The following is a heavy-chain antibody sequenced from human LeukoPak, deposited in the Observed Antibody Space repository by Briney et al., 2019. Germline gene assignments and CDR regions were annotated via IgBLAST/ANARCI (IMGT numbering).Heavy chain of an antibody. D-gene: IGHD3-3*01. CDR1: GHTLSDLT. Sequence: ASVKVSCKVSGHTLSDLTMHWVRQAPGKGLEWMGGFDPGNGEIIYAQKFQGRVTITEDASTDTAFMELSSLKSEDTAVYYCAAGGLYDLLPYWGQGTLVTVSS. CDR2: FDPGNGEI. CDR3: AAGGLYDLLPY. J-gene: IGHJ4*02. V-gene: IGHV1-24*01.